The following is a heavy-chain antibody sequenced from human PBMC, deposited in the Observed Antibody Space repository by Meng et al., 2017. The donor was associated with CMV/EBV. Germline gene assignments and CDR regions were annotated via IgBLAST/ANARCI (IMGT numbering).Heavy chain of an antibody. CDR3: AKDFRELRDYSINTFDY. Sequence: GESLKISCAASGFTFSSYAMSWVRQAPGKGLEWVSAISGSGGSTYYADSVKGRFTISRDNSKNTLYLQMNSLRAEDTAVYYFAKDFRELRDYSINTFDYWGQGTLVTVSS. V-gene: IGHV3-23*01. D-gene: IGHD2-15*01. CDR1: GFTFSSYA. J-gene: IGHJ4*02. CDR2: ISGSGGST.